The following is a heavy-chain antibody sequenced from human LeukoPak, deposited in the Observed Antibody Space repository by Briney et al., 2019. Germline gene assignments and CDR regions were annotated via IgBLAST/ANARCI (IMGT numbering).Heavy chain of an antibody. V-gene: IGHV4-59*01. J-gene: IGHJ4*02. CDR3: ARGYSGSYGRFDY. CDR1: GGSINTYY. Sequence: SETLSLTCTVSGGSINTYYWSWIRQPPGKGLEWIGYIYYSGSTSYNPSLKSRVTISVDTSKNQFSLKLSSVTAADTAVYYCARGYSGSYGRFDYWGQGTLVTVSS. D-gene: IGHD1-26*01. CDR2: IYYSGST.